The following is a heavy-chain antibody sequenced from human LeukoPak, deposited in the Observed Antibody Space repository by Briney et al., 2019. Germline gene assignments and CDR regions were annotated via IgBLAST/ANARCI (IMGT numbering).Heavy chain of an antibody. CDR2: ISYDGSNK. V-gene: IGHV3-30*03. D-gene: IGHD2-2*01. Sequence: GRSLRLSCAASGFTFSSYGMHWVRQAPGKGLEWVAVISYDGSNKYYADSVKGRFTISRDNSKNTLYLQMNSLRAEDTAVYYCARDPPSYCSSTSCYDNWFDPWGQGTLVTVSS. CDR3: ARDPPSYCSSTSCYDNWFDP. CDR1: GFTFSSYG. J-gene: IGHJ5*02.